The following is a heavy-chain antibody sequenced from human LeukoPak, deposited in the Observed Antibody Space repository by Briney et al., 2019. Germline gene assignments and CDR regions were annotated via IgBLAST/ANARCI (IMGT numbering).Heavy chain of an antibody. D-gene: IGHD2-2*01. Sequence: GGSLRLSCAASGFTFSSYGMHWVRQAPGKGLEWVAFIRYDGNNKYYGDSVKGRFTISRDNSKSTLYLQMNSLRAEDTAVYYCAKVKEGHVSCYGHWGQGTLVTVSS. J-gene: IGHJ4*02. CDR2: IRYDGNNK. CDR1: GFTFSSYG. V-gene: IGHV3-30*02. CDR3: AKVKEGHVSCYGH.